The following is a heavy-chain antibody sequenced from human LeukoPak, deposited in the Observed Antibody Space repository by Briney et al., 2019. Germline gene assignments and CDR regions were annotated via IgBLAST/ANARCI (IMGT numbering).Heavy chain of an antibody. D-gene: IGHD3-22*01. CDR1: GYSFTSYW. Sequence: GESLKISCKGSGYSFTSYWIGWVRQMPGKGLEWMGIIYPGDSDTRYSPSFQGQVTISADKSISTAYLQWSSLKASDTAMYYCARRNRSYYDSSGYPAYYYYGMDVWGQGTTVTVSS. CDR3: ARRNRSYYDSSGYPAYYYYGMDV. J-gene: IGHJ6*02. V-gene: IGHV5-51*01. CDR2: IYPGDSDT.